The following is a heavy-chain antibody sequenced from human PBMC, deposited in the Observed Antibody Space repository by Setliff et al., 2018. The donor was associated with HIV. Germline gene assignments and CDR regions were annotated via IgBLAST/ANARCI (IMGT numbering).Heavy chain of an antibody. J-gene: IGHJ4*02. Sequence: SETLSLTCSVSGDSMSSGSFFWGWIRQTPGKGLEWIGNIYYTGFAYYNPSLKSRVTISLDTSKTHFFLNLTSVTDADTAVYFCTREGRGDPAMATTRIDYWGQGKLVTVSS. CDR3: TREGRGDPAMATTRIDY. CDR1: GDSMSSGSFF. D-gene: IGHD1-1*01. V-gene: IGHV4-39*02. CDR2: IYYTGFA.